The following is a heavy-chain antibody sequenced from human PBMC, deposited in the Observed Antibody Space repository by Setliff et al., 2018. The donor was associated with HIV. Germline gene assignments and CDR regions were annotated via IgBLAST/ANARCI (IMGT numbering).Heavy chain of an antibody. Sequence: SETLSLTCTVSGGSISSYYWSWIRQPPGKGLEWIGYIYYSGSTNYNPSLKSRVTISVDTSKNQFSLKLSSVTAADTAVYYCARHKSQPYYFDYWGQGTLGTVSS. V-gene: IGHV4-59*08. CDR2: IYYSGST. J-gene: IGHJ4*02. CDR3: ARHKSQPYYFDY. CDR1: GGSISSYY.